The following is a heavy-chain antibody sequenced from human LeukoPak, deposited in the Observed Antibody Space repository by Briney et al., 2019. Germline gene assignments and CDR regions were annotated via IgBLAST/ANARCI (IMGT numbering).Heavy chain of an antibody. CDR3: AATCGSTSCYGVSRY. Sequence: SETLSLTCTVSGGSITSDYYYWNWIRQPAGKGLEWIGRIYSDGNTNYNPSLKSRVTISADTSKNQFSLKLSSVTAADTAVYYCAATCGSTSCYGVSRYWGQGTLVTVSS. CDR2: IYSDGNT. J-gene: IGHJ4*02. V-gene: IGHV4-61*02. D-gene: IGHD2-2*01. CDR1: GGSITSDYYY.